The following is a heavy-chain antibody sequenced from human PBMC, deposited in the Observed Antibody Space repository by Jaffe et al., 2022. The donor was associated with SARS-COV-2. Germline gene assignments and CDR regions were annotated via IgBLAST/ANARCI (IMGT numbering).Heavy chain of an antibody. D-gene: IGHD6-13*01. V-gene: IGHV3-23*01. CDR2: ISGSGGST. CDR1: GFTFSSYA. Sequence: EVQLLESGGGLVQPGGSLRLSCAASGFTFSSYAMSWVRQAPGKGLEWVSAISGSGGSTYYADSVKGRFTISRDNSKNTLYLQMNSLRAEDTAVYYCAKVPGVKQLVLVYYFDYWGQGTLVTVSS. J-gene: IGHJ4*02. CDR3: AKVPGVKQLVLVYYFDY.